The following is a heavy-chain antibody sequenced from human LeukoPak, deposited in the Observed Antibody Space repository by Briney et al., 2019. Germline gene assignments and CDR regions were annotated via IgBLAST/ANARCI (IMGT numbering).Heavy chain of an antibody. CDR1: GGSISSSSYY. D-gene: IGHD3-10*01. J-gene: IGHJ4*02. CDR2: IYTSGST. Sequence: PSETLSLTCTVSGGSISSSSYYWGWIRQPPGKGLEWIGRIYTSGSTNYNPSLKSRVTISVDTSKNQFSLKLSSVTAADTAVYYCASSGSYEGSFDYWGQGTLVTVSS. CDR3: ASSGSYEGSFDY. V-gene: IGHV4-39*07.